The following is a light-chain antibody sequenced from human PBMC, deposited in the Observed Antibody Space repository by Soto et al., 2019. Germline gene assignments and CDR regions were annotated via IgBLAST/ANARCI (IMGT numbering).Light chain of an antibody. V-gene: IGKV1-39*01. J-gene: IGKJ4*01. CDR2: AAS. CDR1: QTISSY. CDR3: QQSYITPLT. Sequence: DIQLTQSPSFLSASVGDKVTITCRASQTISSYLNWYQQKPGKAPELLISAASSLQSGVPSRFSGSASGTDFTLTIRSLQPEDFATYYCQQSYITPLTFGGGTKVDIK.